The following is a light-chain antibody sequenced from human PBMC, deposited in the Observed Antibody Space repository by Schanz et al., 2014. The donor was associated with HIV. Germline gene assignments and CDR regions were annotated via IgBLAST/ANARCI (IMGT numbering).Light chain of an antibody. CDR1: SSNIGAGYD. V-gene: IGLV1-40*01. J-gene: IGLJ2*01. CDR2: GNS. CDR3: QSYDNRLSVVV. Sequence: QFVLTQPPSVSGAPGQRVTISCTGSSSNIGAGYDVHWYQQLPGTAPKLLIYGNSNRPSGVPDRFSGSKSGTSASLAITGLQAEDEADYYCQSYDNRLSVVVFGGGTKVTVL.